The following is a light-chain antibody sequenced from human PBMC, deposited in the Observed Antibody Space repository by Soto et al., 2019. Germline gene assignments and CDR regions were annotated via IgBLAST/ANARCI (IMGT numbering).Light chain of an antibody. CDR3: QQCGPTLKYT. CDR2: GAS. CDR1: QTVTGSY. J-gene: IGKJ2*01. V-gene: IGKV3-20*01. Sequence: EIVLTQSPGTLSLSPGERATLSCRASQTVTGSYLAWYQQKPGQAPRLLIYGASNRATGIPDRFSGSGSGTDFTLPISRLEPEDFAVYYCQQCGPTLKYTFGQGTKLEIK.